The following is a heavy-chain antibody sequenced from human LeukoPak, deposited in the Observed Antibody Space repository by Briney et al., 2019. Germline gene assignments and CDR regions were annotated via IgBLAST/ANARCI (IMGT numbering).Heavy chain of an antibody. V-gene: IGHV1-2*02. CDR1: GYTFTGYY. CDR2: INPNTGGT. D-gene: IGHD1-7*01. Sequence: RASVKVSCKASGYTFTGYYMHWVRQAPGQGLEWMGWINPNTGGTNYAQKFQGRVTMTRDTSISTAYMDLSRLRSDGTAVCYCVQFELDYWGQGTLVTVSA. J-gene: IGHJ4*02. CDR3: VQFELDY.